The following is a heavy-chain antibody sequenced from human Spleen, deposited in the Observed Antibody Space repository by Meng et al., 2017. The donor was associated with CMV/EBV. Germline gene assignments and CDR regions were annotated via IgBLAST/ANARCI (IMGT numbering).Heavy chain of an antibody. CDR2: ISSSSRYI. CDR3: ARDEDTAMPLDY. CDR1: GFTFSSYS. D-gene: IGHD5-18*01. J-gene: IGHJ4*02. V-gene: IGHV3-21*01. Sequence: GESLKISCAASGFTFSSYSMNWVRQAPGKGLEWVSSISSSSRYIYYADSVKGRFTISRDNAKNSLYLQMNSLRAEDTAVYYCARDEDTAMPLDYWGQGTLVTVSS.